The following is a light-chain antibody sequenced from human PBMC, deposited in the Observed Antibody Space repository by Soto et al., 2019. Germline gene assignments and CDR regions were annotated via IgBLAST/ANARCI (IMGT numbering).Light chain of an antibody. CDR3: QQYNSYSPLT. V-gene: IGKV1-5*03. J-gene: IGKJ4*01. CDR2: KAS. Sequence: DIQMTQSPSTLSGSVGDRATITCRASETIRSWLAWYQQKPGKAPKRLIYKASTLKSGVPSRFSGSGSGTEFTLNFSSLQPDDFATYYCQQYNSYSPLTFGGGTKVDIK. CDR1: ETIRSW.